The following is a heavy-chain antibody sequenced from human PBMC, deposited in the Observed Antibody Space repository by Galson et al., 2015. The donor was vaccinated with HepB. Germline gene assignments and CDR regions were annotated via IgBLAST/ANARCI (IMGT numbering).Heavy chain of an antibody. CDR1: GFTFSSNS. CDR2: LKYDGSEK. V-gene: IGHV3-7*03. CDR3: ARWASRGMDV. J-gene: IGHJ6*02. Sequence: SLRLSCAASGFTFSSNSMSWVRQAPGKGLEWVAKLKYDGSEKSHVDSVKGRFTISRDNAKNSLFLQMNNLRGDDTAVYYCARWASRGMDVWGQGTTVTVSS.